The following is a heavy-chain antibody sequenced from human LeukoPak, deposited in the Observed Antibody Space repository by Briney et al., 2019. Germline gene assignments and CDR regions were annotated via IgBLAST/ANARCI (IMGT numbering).Heavy chain of an antibody. J-gene: IGHJ4*02. CDR2: IYTSGST. Sequence: SETLSLTCTVSGGSISSGSYYWGWIRQLAGKGLEWIGRIYTSGSTNYNPSLKSRVTMSVDTSKNQFSLKLSSVTAADTAVYYCARDGGYWGYFDYWGQGTLVTVSS. D-gene: IGHD6-25*01. CDR1: GGSISSGSYY. V-gene: IGHV4-61*02. CDR3: ARDGGYWGYFDY.